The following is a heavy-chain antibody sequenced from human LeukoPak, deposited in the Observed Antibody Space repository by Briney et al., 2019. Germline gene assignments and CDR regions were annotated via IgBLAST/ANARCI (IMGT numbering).Heavy chain of an antibody. CDR3: AGRSARYFDS. CDR2: VFYSGPT. D-gene: IGHD1-26*01. J-gene: IGHJ4*02. Sequence: SETLSLTCTVSGDSIDSYYWSWIRQPPGEGLQWIGYVFYSGPTNYDASLRSRVAISVDRSKNQFSLKLTSVSAVDTAVYYCAGRSARYFDSWGQGTLVTVSS. V-gene: IGHV4-59*01. CDR1: GDSIDSYY.